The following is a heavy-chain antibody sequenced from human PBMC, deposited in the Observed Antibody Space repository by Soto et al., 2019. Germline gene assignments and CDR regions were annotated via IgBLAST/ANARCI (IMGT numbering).Heavy chain of an antibody. CDR1: GYTFTSYA. J-gene: IGHJ4*02. Sequence: ASVKVSCKASGYTFTSYAMHWVRQAPGQRLEWMGWINAGNGNTKYSQKFQGRVTITRDTSASTAYMELSSLRSEDTAVYYCARGAVVVTVIDWVFYWGQGTLVTVSS. V-gene: IGHV1-3*01. CDR2: INAGNGNT. D-gene: IGHD2-21*02. CDR3: ARGAVVVTVIDWVFY.